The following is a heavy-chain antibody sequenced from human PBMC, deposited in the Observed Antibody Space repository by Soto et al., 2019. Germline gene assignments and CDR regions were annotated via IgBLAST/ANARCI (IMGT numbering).Heavy chain of an antibody. Sequence: PGGSLRLSCAASGFTFSSYGMHWVRQAPGKGLEWVAVIWYDGSNKYYADSVKGRFTISRDNSKNTLYLQMNSLRAEDTAVYYCARDLNVVVVAATERFDYWGQGTLVTSPQ. CDR3: ARDLNVVVVAATERFDY. V-gene: IGHV3-33*01. D-gene: IGHD2-15*01. CDR2: IWYDGSNK. CDR1: GFTFSSYG. J-gene: IGHJ4*02.